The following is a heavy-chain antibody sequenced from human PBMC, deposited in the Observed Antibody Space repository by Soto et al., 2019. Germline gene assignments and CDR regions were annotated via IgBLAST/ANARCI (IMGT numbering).Heavy chain of an antibody. CDR2: IYYSGST. Sequence: SETLSLTCTVSGGSISSYYWSWIRQPPGKGLEWIGYIYYSGSTNYNPSLKSRVTISVDTSKNQFSLKLSSVTAADTAVYYCARVPYQPLLQFRHYFDYWGQGTLVTVSS. CDR1: GGSISSYY. V-gene: IGHV4-59*01. CDR3: ARVPYQPLLQFRHYFDY. D-gene: IGHD2-2*01. J-gene: IGHJ4*02.